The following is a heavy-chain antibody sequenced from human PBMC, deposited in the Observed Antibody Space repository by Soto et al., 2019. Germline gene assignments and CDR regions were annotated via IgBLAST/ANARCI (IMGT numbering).Heavy chain of an antibody. CDR1: GDTSTDYY. J-gene: IGHJ4*02. D-gene: IGHD2-21*02. CDR2: VNPSGGNT. V-gene: IGHV1-46*01. CDR3: ARGGHVVVVTAALDY. Sequence: QVQLMQSGAEVKKPGPSVKVPSKPPGDTSTDYYLPWLRQAPGKGLEWMGTVNPSGGNTTHAQHFLGRVTMTRDTSTSTLYMELTSLTSDDTAIYYCARGGHVVVVTAALDYWGQGTLVTVSS.